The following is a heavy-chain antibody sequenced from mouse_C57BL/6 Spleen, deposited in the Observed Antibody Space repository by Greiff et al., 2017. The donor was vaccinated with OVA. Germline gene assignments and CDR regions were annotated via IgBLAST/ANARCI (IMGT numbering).Heavy chain of an antibody. Sequence: VQLQQSGPELVKPGASVKISCKASGYSFTDYNMNWVKQSNGKSLEWIGVIYPNYGTTSYNQKFKGKATLTVDQSSSTAYMQLNSLTSEDSAVYCGARGGTVVGGSAMDYWGQGTSVTVSS. CDR1: GYSFTDYN. D-gene: IGHD1-1*01. CDR3: ARGGTVVGGSAMDY. CDR2: IYPNYGTT. V-gene: IGHV1-39*01. J-gene: IGHJ4*01.